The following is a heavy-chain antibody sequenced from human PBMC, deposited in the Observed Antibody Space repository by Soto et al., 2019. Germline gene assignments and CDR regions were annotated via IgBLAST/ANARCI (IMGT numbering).Heavy chain of an antibody. D-gene: IGHD6-13*01. Sequence: SGPTLVNPTQTLTLTCTFSGFSLSTSGMCVSWIRQPPGKALEWLARIDWDDDKYYSTSLKTRLTISKDTSKNQVVLTMTNMDPVDTATYYCARIRESSSWYGDYYYHMDVWGKGTTVTVSS. CDR1: GFSLSTSGMC. CDR2: IDWDDDK. CDR3: ARIRESSSWYGDYYYHMDV. J-gene: IGHJ6*03. V-gene: IGHV2-70*11.